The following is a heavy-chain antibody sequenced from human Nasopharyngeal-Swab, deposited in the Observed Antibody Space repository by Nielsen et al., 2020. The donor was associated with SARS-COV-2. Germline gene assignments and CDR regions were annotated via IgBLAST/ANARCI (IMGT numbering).Heavy chain of an antibody. V-gene: IGHV3-30-3*01. Sequence: GGSLRLSCAASGFTFSSYAMHWVRQAPGKGLEWVAVISYDGSNKYYADSVKGRFTISRDNSKNTLYLQMNNLRAEDTAVYYCARAHYYDSSGLAPSGAFDIWGQGTMVTVSS. D-gene: IGHD3-22*01. CDR2: ISYDGSNK. J-gene: IGHJ3*02. CDR3: ARAHYYDSSGLAPSGAFDI. CDR1: GFTFSSYA.